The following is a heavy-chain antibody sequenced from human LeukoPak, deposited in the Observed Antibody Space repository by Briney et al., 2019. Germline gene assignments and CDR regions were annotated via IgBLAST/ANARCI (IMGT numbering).Heavy chain of an antibody. CDR1: GGSFSGYY. V-gene: IGHV4-34*01. J-gene: IGHJ4*02. D-gene: IGHD3-10*01. CDR3: ARWGPYYYGSGSYYNAHFDY. CDR2: INHSGST. Sequence: PSETLSLTCAVYGGSFSGYYWSWIRQPPGKGLEWIGEINHSGSTNYNPSLKSRVTISVDTSKNQFSLKLSPVTAADTAVYYCARWGPYYYGSGSYYNAHFDYWGQGTLVTVSS.